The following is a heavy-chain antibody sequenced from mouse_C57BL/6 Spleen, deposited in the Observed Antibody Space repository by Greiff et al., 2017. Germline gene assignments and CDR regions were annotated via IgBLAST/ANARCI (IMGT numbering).Heavy chain of an antibody. V-gene: IGHV1-50*01. CDR2: IDPSDSYT. Sequence: VQLQQPGAELVKPGASVKLSCKASGYTFTSYWMQWVKQRPGQGLEWIGEIDPSDSYTNYNQKFKGKATLTVDTSSSTAYMQLSSLTSEDSAVYYCATRIYYGSRYWGQGTTLTVSS. D-gene: IGHD1-1*01. CDR1: GYTFTSYW. CDR3: ATRIYYGSRY. J-gene: IGHJ2*01.